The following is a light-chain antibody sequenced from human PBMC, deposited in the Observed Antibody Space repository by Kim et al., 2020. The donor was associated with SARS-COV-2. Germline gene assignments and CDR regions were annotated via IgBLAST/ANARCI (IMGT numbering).Light chain of an antibody. CDR3: QQYDNLPYT. Sequence: SASVGDRITITCQASQDINSCLNWYQQKPGKAPKLLLSDSSNLETGAPSRFSGSGSGAHFTFTVSSLQPEDVATYYCQQYDNLPYTFGQGTKLEI. J-gene: IGKJ2*01. CDR1: QDINSC. V-gene: IGKV1-33*01. CDR2: DSS.